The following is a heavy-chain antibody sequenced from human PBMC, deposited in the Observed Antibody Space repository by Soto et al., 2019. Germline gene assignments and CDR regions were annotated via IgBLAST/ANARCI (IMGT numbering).Heavy chain of an antibody. CDR1: GYTFTSYD. V-gene: IGHV1-8*01. J-gene: IGHJ5*02. CDR2: MNPNSGNT. CDR3: AKDVFVLEPIKGWFDP. D-gene: IGHD2-2*01. Sequence: GASVKVSCKASGYTFTSYDINWVRQATGQGLEWMGWMNPNSGNTGYAQKFQGRVTMTRNTSISTAYMELNSLRAEDTAVYYCAKDVFVLEPIKGWFDPWGQGSLVTVSS.